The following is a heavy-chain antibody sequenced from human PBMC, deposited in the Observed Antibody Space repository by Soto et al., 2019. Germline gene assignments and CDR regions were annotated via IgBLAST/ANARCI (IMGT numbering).Heavy chain of an antibody. CDR2: ISGSGTSA. Sequence: EVQLMEAGGGLVQPGGSLRLSCAGSGFTFSTQAMSWVRQAPGKGLEWVSVISGSGTSAYYADSVKGRFTISRDNSKNTLHLQMNSLIAEDTAVYYCAQLTSNWGQGTLVTVSS. J-gene: IGHJ4*02. CDR3: AQLTSN. V-gene: IGHV3-23*01. D-gene: IGHD4-4*01. CDR1: GFTFSTQA.